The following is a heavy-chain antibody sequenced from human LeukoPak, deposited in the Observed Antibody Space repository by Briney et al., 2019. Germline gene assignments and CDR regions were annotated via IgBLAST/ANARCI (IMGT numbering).Heavy chain of an antibody. CDR2: IYYSGST. Sequence: SETLSLTCTVSGGSISSHYWSWIRQPPGKGLEWIGYIYYSGSTNYNPSLKSRVTISVDTSKNQFSLKLSSVTAADTAVYYCARDNGWGTFFDYWGHGTLVTVSS. CDR1: GGSISSHY. V-gene: IGHV4-59*11. J-gene: IGHJ4*01. CDR3: ARDNGWGTFFDY. D-gene: IGHD1-1*01.